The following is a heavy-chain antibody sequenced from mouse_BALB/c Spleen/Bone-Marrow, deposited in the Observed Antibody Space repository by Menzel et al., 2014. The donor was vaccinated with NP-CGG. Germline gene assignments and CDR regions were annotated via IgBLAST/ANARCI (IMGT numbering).Heavy chain of an antibody. CDR3: SHWAYYYAMDY. D-gene: IGHD4-1*01. CDR2: ISYSGST. Sequence: EVKLVESGPGLVKPSQSLSLTCTVTGYSITSDYAWNWIRQFPGNKLEWMGYISYSGSTSYNPSLKSRISITRDTSKNQFFLQLNSWTTEDTATYYCSHWAYYYAMDYWGQGTSVTVSS. CDR1: GYSITSDYA. J-gene: IGHJ4*01. V-gene: IGHV3-2*02.